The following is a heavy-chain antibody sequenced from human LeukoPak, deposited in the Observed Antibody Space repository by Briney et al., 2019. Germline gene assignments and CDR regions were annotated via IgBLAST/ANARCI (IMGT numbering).Heavy chain of an antibody. J-gene: IGHJ5*02. CDR2: MNPNSGNT. D-gene: IGHD2-2*01. CDR1: GYTFTSYD. CDR3: ASSSGRYQLEFDP. Sequence: GASVKVSCKASGYTFTSYDVNWFRQATGQGLEWMGWMNPNSGNTGYAQKFQGRVSLTRDTSISTAYMELSRLRSDDTAVYYCASSSGRYQLEFDPWGQGTLVTVSS. V-gene: IGHV1-8*01.